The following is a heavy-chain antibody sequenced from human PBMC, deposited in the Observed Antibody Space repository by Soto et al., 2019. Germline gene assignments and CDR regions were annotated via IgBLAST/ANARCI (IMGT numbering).Heavy chain of an antibody. D-gene: IGHD3-10*01. CDR1: GYTFTSYG. V-gene: IGHV1-18*04. Sequence: ASVQVTCKASGYTFTSYGISWVRQAPGQGLEWMGWIRAYNGNTNYAQNLQGRVTMTTDTSTSTAYMELRSLRSDDTAVYYCARDSTLGRASDIWGQGTMVTVSS. J-gene: IGHJ3*02. CDR2: IRAYNGNT. CDR3: ARDSTLGRASDI.